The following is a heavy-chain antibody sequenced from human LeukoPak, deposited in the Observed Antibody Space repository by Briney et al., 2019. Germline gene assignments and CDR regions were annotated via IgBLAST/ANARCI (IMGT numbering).Heavy chain of an antibody. V-gene: IGHV1-2*06. D-gene: IGHD2-2*01. Sequence: ASVKVSCKASGYTFTGYYMHWVRQAPGQGLEWMGRINPNSGGTNYAQKFQGRVTMTRDTSISTAYMELSRLRSDDTAVYYCARSRNLYCSSTSCYGGSDYWGQGTLVTVSS. CDR1: GYTFTGYY. J-gene: IGHJ4*02. CDR2: INPNSGGT. CDR3: ARSRNLYCSSTSCYGGSDY.